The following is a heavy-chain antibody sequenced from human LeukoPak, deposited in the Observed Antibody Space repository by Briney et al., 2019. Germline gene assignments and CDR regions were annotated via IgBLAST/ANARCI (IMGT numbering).Heavy chain of an antibody. CDR3: AKCIAEGGDCYFDS. Sequence: GGSLRLSCTTSGLTFSSYAMSWVRQAPGKGLEWVSGISGTGDNTYYADSVRGRFTISRDNSKNTLYLQMNSLRAEDTAVFYCAKCIAEGGDCYFDSWGHGTLVTVSS. CDR1: GLTFSSYA. D-gene: IGHD2-21*01. CDR2: ISGTGDNT. J-gene: IGHJ4*01. V-gene: IGHV3-23*01.